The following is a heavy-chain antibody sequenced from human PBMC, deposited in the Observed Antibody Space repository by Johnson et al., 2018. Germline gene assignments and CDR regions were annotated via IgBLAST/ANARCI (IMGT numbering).Heavy chain of an antibody. J-gene: IGHJ5*02. CDR3: ARDRSHDSSWGWFDP. CDR2: LIPIFGTA. CDR1: GGTFSSYA. V-gene: IGHV1-69*01. Sequence: QVRLVQSGAEVKEPGSSVKVWCKASGGTFSSYAISWVRQAPGQGLEWMGGLIPIFGTANYAQKFQGRVPITADEATSTADRGLSGLRSEDTAVYYCARDRSHDSSWGWFDPWGQGTLVTVSS. D-gene: IGHD3-22*01.